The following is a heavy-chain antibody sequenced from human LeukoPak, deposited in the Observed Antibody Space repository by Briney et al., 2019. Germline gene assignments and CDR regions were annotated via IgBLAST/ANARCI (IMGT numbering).Heavy chain of an antibody. CDR3: ARDRYPAAREFDY. V-gene: IGHV3-74*01. D-gene: IGHD2-2*01. Sequence: GGSLRLSCAASGFTFSKYWMHWVRQAPGTGLVWVSRLDTDGSDTSYADSVKGRFTISRDNAKNTLYLQMNNLRAEDTAMYYCARDRYPAAREFDYWGQGTLVTVSS. CDR1: GFTFSKYW. J-gene: IGHJ4*02. CDR2: LDTDGSDT.